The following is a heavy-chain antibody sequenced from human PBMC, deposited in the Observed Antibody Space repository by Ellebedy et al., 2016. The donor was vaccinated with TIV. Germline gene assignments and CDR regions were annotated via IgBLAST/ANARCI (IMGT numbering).Heavy chain of an antibody. CDR1: GYIFTTYW. CDR2: IDPSDSYS. CDR3: ARRAPQGDYFDY. J-gene: IGHJ4*02. V-gene: IGHV5-10-1*01. Sequence: GESLKISXKASGYIFTTYWITWVRQMPGKGLEWMGRIDPSDSYSDYSPSFQGHVTISTDKSTTTAYLQWSSLKASDTAMYYCARRAPQGDYFDYWGQGTLVTVSS.